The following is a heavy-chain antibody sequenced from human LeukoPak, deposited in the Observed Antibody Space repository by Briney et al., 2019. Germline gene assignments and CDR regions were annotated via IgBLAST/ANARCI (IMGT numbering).Heavy chain of an antibody. D-gene: IGHD4-23*01. J-gene: IGHJ4*02. CDR2: ISMGGGST. CDR1: GCTFSNSA. V-gene: IGHV3-23*01. Sequence: GGSLRLSCAASGCTFSNSAMSWVRKAPGKGREWVSTISMGGGSTYSADSVKGRFTISTDNSKNTLYLQMNSLRAEDTAVYYCAKAPRGGNTDTKDYWGQGTLVTVSS. CDR3: AKAPRGGNTDTKDY.